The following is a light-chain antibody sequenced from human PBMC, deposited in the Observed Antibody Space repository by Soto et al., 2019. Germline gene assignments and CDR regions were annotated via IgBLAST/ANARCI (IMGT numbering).Light chain of an antibody. CDR2: LNN. V-gene: IGLV1-47*02. Sequence: QSVLTQPPSASGTPGQRLTISCSGSSANIGSNYVYWYQQFQGTAPKLLIYLNNQRPSGVPDRFSGSKSGTSASLAISGLRSDDEADYYCAAWDDSLSGPVFGGGTKVTVL. CDR1: SANIGSNY. J-gene: IGLJ2*01. CDR3: AAWDDSLSGPV.